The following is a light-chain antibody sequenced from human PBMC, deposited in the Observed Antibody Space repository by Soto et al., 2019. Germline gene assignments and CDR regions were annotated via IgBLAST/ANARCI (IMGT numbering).Light chain of an antibody. CDR1: SSDIGGYRY. Sequence: QSALTQPASVSGSPGQSITISCTGTSSDIGGYRYVSWYQKNPGKAPKLIIYDVSYRPSGVSHRFSGSKSGSTASLTISGLQAEDEADYYCSSYTSSSTVVFGGGTKLTVL. J-gene: IGLJ2*01. CDR2: DVS. V-gene: IGLV2-14*01. CDR3: SSYTSSSTVV.